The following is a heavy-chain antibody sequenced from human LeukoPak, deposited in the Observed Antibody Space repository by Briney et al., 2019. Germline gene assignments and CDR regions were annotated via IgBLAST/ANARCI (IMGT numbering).Heavy chain of an antibody. CDR3: ARGGTGNDAFDI. CDR1: GGSISSGGYY. J-gene: IGHJ3*02. Sequence: PSQTLSLTCTVSGGSISSGGYYWSWIRQDPGKGLEWIGYIYYSGSTYYNPSLKSRVTISVDTSKNQFSLKLSSVTAADTAVYYCARGGTGNDAFDIWGQGTMVTVSS. D-gene: IGHD3/OR15-3a*01. CDR2: IYYSGST. V-gene: IGHV4-31*03.